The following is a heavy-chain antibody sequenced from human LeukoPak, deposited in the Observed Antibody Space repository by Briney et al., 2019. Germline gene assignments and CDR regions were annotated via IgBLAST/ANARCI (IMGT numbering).Heavy chain of an antibody. CDR2: IYYSGST. D-gene: IGHD6-19*01. CDR3: ARRRGYSSGWGHFDY. J-gene: IGHJ4*02. CDR1: GGSISSSSYY. Sequence: SETLSLTCTVSGGSISSSSYYWGWIRQPPGKGLEWIGSIYYSGSTYYNPSLKSRVTISVDTSKNQFSLKLSSVTAADTAVYYCARRRGYSSGWGHFDYWGQGTLLTVSS. V-gene: IGHV4-39*01.